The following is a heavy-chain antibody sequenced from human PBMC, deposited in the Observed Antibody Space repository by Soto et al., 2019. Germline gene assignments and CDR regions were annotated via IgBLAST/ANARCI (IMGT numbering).Heavy chain of an antibody. CDR1: GCSLSRYY. CDR3: ARHVRFGGYCSGGSCYYDAFDI. V-gene: IGHV4-59*08. J-gene: IGHJ3*02. Sequence: PSGTPSPTCPLSGCSLSRYYRNLDRPPPGKGLGGIGYIYYSGSTNYNPSLKSRVTISVDTSKNQFSLKLSSVTAADTAVYYCARHVRFGGYCSGGSCYYDAFDIWGQGTMVTVSS. D-gene: IGHD2-15*01. CDR2: IYYSGST.